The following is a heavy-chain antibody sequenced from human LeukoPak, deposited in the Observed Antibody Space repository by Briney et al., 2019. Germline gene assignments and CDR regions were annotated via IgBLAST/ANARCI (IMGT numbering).Heavy chain of an antibody. CDR2: IYSGGST. CDR1: GFTVSSNY. CDR3: ARGRPYCGGDCYLGY. Sequence: GSLRLSCAASGFTVSSNYMSWVRQAPGQGLEWVSVIYSGGSTYYADSVKGRFTISRDNSKNTLYLQMNSLRAEDTAVYYCARGRPYCGGDCYLGYWGQGTLVTVSS. D-gene: IGHD2-21*02. J-gene: IGHJ4*02. V-gene: IGHV3-66*02.